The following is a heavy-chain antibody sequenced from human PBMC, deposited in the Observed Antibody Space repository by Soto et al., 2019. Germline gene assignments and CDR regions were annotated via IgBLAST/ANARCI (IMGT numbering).Heavy chain of an antibody. Sequence: PSETLSLTCTVSGDSISSHYWTWIRQPPGKGLEWIGYIHYSGATSFFPSYNPSLRSRVTISEDTSKNQFSLKLLSVTTADTAVYFCAAGEASSRNLAPYYLDFWGQGTLVTVSS. D-gene: IGHD6-13*01. CDR1: GDSISSHY. CDR2: IHYSGAT. CDR3: AAGEASSRNLAPYYLDF. J-gene: IGHJ4*02. V-gene: IGHV4-59*11.